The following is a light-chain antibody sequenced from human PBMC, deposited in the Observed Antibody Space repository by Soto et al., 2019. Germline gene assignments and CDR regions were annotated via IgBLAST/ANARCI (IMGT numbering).Light chain of an antibody. CDR3: QQYSYLVT. CDR1: QSISSSY. V-gene: IGKV3-20*01. J-gene: IGKJ4*01. Sequence: EIVLTQSPDTLSLSPGERATLSCRASQSISSSYLAWYQQKPGQAPRLLIYGTLNRPTGLTYRFSGSGSVTDFTLTISRLEPDDFSLYFCQQYSYLVTFGGGTKVEIK. CDR2: GTL.